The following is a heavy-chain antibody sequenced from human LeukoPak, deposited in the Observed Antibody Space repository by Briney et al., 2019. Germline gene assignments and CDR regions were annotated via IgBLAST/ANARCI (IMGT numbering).Heavy chain of an antibody. CDR2: ISSSSTI. V-gene: IGHV3-48*01. CDR1: GFTFSSYS. J-gene: IGHJ4*02. CDR3: ARALGAKNDY. D-gene: IGHD1-1*01. Sequence: GGSLRLSCAASGFTFSSYSMNWVRQAPGKGLEWVSYISSSSTIYYADSVKGRFTISRDNAKNSLYLQMNSLRAEDTAVYYCARALGAKNDYWGQGTLVTVSS.